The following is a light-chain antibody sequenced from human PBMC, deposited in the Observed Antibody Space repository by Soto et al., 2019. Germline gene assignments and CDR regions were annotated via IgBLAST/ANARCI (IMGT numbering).Light chain of an antibody. Sequence: QSVLTQPPSASGSPGQSVTISCTGTSSDVGAYNYVSWYQQHAGKAPKLVIYEVTKRPSGVPDRVSGSKSANTASLTVSGLQSEDEADDYCSSFAASNTWVFGGGTKLTVL. CDR3: SSFAASNTWV. J-gene: IGLJ3*02. CDR1: SSDVGAYNY. V-gene: IGLV2-8*01. CDR2: EVT.